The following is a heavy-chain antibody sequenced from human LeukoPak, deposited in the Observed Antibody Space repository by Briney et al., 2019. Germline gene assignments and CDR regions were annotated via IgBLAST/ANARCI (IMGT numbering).Heavy chain of an antibody. J-gene: IGHJ4*02. CDR3: VGGHDHIWGMSDY. D-gene: IGHD3-16*01. Sequence: SETLSLTCAVSGGSFTVYYWSWIRQSPGQGLEWIGEIFHTGSTIYNPSLESRVTISVDTSKGQFSLNLNSVTAADTAVYYCVGGHDHIWGMSDYWGRGTQVTVSS. CDR1: GGSFTVYY. CDR2: IFHTGST. V-gene: IGHV4-34*01.